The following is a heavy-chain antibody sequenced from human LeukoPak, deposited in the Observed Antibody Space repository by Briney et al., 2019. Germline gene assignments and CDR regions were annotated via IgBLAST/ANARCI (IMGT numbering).Heavy chain of an antibody. J-gene: IGHJ4*02. Sequence: GGSLRLSCTASGFTFGDYAMSWFRQAPGKGLEWVGFIRSKAYGGTTEYAASVKGRFTISRDDSKSIAYLQMNSLKTEDTAVYYCTRFEEGYSSSWDDYWGQGTLVTVSS. CDR3: TRFEEGYSSSWDDY. V-gene: IGHV3-49*03. D-gene: IGHD6-13*01. CDR1: GFTFGDYA. CDR2: IRSKAYGGTT.